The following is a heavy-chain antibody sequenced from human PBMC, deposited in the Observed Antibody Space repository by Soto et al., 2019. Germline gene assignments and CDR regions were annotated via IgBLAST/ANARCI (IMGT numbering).Heavy chain of an antibody. D-gene: IGHD6-19*01. V-gene: IGHV4-39*07. CDR2: IYYSGST. CDR1: GGSISSSSYY. CDR3: ARGARYTGGNAYYFDS. Sequence: SSETLSLTCTVSGGSISSSSYYWGWIRQPPGKGLEWIGSIYYSGSTYYNPSLKTRVTISVDTSNNHFSLKLASVTAADTAVYYCARGARYTGGNAYYFDSWGQGTLVTVSS. J-gene: IGHJ4*02.